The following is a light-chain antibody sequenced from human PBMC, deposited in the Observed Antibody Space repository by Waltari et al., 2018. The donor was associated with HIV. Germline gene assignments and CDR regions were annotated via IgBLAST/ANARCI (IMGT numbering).Light chain of an antibody. Sequence: DIKMTQSPSTLSASVGDRVTIPCRASQSINRWLAWYQQKPGKAPKLLIYQASNLDSGVPSRFSGSGSGTEFTLTISSLQPDDFATYYCQQNHIYWTFGQGTKVEMK. J-gene: IGKJ1*01. CDR1: QSINRW. V-gene: IGKV1-5*03. CDR2: QAS. CDR3: QQNHIYWT.